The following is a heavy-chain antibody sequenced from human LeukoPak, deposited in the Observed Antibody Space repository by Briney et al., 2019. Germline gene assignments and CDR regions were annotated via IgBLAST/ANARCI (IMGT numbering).Heavy chain of an antibody. CDR1: GDSFSSSSFH. Sequence: SETLSLTCTDSGDSFSSSSFHWGWIRQPPGRGLEWVASSHYSGITYYSPSLKSRVTVSVDTSRDRFSLQLSSVTAADTAAYYCVRIYYDSSGYYLTDYYFDSWGQGTLVTVSS. V-gene: IGHV4-39*01. J-gene: IGHJ4*02. CDR2: SHYSGIT. D-gene: IGHD3-22*01. CDR3: VRIYYDSSGYYLTDYYFDS.